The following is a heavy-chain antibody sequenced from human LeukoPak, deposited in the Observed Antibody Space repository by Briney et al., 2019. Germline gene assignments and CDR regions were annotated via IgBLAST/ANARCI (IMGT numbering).Heavy chain of an antibody. CDR1: GGSISSSSYY. V-gene: IGHV4-39*01. Sequence: PSETLSLTCTVSGGSISSSSYYWGWIRQPPGKGLEWIGSIYYSGSTYYNPSLKSRVTISVDTSKNQFSLKLSSVTAADTAVYYCARRKDGYGFDYWGQGTLVTVSS. D-gene: IGHD5-18*01. J-gene: IGHJ4*02. CDR2: IYYSGST. CDR3: ARRKDGYGFDY.